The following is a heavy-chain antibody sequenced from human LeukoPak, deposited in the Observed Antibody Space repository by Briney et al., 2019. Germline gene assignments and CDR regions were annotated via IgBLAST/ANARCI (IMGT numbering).Heavy chain of an antibody. Sequence: SETLSLTCTVSGGSTSSYYWSWIRQPPGKGLEWIGYIDYRGTTNYNPSLKSRVTISVDPSKSQFSLRLSSVTAADTAVYYCXRXWGYCSGXXCYFTYFDYWGQGALVTVSS. CDR3: XRXWGYCSGXXCYFTYFDY. CDR2: IDYRGTT. CDR1: GGSTSSYY. J-gene: IGHJ4*02. D-gene: IGHD2-15*01. V-gene: IGHV4-59*01.